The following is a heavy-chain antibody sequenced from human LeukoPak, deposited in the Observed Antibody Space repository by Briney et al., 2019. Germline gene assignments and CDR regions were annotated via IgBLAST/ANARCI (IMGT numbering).Heavy chain of an antibody. CDR3: ASLGIAVAGPDAFDI. V-gene: IGHV3-48*04. J-gene: IGHJ3*02. Sequence: PGGSLRLSCAASGFTFSPYNMNWIRQAPGKGLEWVSYISSSSTIIYYADSVKGRFTISRDNAKNSLYLQMNSLRAEDTAVYYCASLGIAVAGPDAFDIWGQGTMVTVSS. CDR1: GFTFSPYN. D-gene: IGHD6-19*01. CDR2: ISSSSTII.